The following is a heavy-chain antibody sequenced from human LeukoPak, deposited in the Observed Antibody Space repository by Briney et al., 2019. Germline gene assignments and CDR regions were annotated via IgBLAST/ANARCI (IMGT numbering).Heavy chain of an antibody. CDR3: VRDRWPGLGDF. CDR2: VYSGGLT. Sequence: GGSLRLSCAASGFIVSENYMSWVRQAPGKGLEWVSTVYSGGLTFYADPVKGRFTISRDNSKNTLYLQMSILRAEGTAVYYCVRDRWPGLGDFWGQGTTVTVSS. J-gene: IGHJ6*02. D-gene: IGHD3/OR15-3a*01. CDR1: GFIVSENY. V-gene: IGHV3-66*01.